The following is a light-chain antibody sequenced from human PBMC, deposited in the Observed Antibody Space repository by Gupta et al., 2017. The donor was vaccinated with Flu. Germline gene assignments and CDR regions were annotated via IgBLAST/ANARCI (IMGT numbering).Light chain of an antibody. V-gene: IGKV1-33*01. CDR1: QDISKY. CDR3: QQDDYLPPYT. Sequence: DIQMTQSPSSLSASIGDRVTITCQASQDISKYLNWYQQKPGKAPNLLIYDVSNWETGVPSRFSGSGYGTDFTLTISSRQPEDVATYYCQQDDYLPPYTFGQGTKMEIK. CDR2: DVS. J-gene: IGKJ2*01.